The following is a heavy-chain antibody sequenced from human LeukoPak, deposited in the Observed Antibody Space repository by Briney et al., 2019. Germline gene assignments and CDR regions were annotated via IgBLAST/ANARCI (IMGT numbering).Heavy chain of an antibody. CDR2: IYSDGST. CDR1: GFTVSSNY. J-gene: IGHJ3*02. CDR3: ARTIVGNGPDAFDI. V-gene: IGHV3-53*01. D-gene: IGHD1-26*01. Sequence: GGSLRLSCAASGFTVSSNYMSWVRQAPGKGLEWVSIIYSDGSTYYANSVKGRFTTSRDNSKNMLSLQMNSLRAEDTAVYYCARTIVGNGPDAFDIWGQGTMVTVSS.